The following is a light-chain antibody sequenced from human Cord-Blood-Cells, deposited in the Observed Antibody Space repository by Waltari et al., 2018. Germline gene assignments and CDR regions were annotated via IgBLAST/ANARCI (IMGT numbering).Light chain of an antibody. Sequence: EIVMTQSPATLSVSPGERATLSCRASQSVSSNLAWYQQKPGQAPRLLIYGASTRATGIPARFSGSVSETEFTLTISSLQSEDFAVYYCQQYNNWPPFTFGPGTKVDIK. CDR2: GAS. CDR1: QSVSSN. CDR3: QQYNNWPPFT. J-gene: IGKJ3*01. V-gene: IGKV3-15*01.